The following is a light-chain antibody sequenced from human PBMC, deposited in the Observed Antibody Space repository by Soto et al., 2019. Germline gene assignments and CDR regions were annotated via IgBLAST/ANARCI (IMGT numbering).Light chain of an antibody. J-gene: IGKJ1*01. Sequence: IVMTQSPATLSVSPGERATLSCRAGQSIDNRLAWYQQRPGQAPRLLIYAASTRATGIPARFSGSGSGTEFTLTISGLQSEDFGVYYCQKYYSWRTFGQGTKVDIK. CDR2: AAS. V-gene: IGKV3-15*01. CDR3: QKYYSWRT. CDR1: QSIDNR.